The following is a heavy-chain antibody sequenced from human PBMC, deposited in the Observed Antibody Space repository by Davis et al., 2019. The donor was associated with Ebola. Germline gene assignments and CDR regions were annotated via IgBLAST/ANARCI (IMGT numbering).Heavy chain of an antibody. D-gene: IGHD2-8*01. CDR1: GDPISTYY. V-gene: IGHV4-59*01. CDR3: ARSSRSYCTNGVCYPYYFDY. Sequence: SETLSLTCTVSGDPISTYYWSWIRQPPGKGLEWIGYIHYSGSTNYNPSLKSRVTISVDTSKNQFSLKLSSVTAADTAVYYCARSSRSYCTNGVCYPYYFDYWGQGTLVTVSS. J-gene: IGHJ4*02. CDR2: IHYSGST.